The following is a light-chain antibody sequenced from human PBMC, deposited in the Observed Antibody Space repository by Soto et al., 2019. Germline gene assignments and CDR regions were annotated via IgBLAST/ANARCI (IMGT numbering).Light chain of an antibody. CDR1: QSVSSN. J-gene: IGKJ1*01. Sequence: EIVMTQFPATLSVSPGERATLSFRASQSVSSNFAWYQQKPGQAPRLLIYGASSRATGIPERFSGSGSGTDFTLTISRLEPEDFAVYYCHQCGSSPRTFGQGTKVDIK. CDR2: GAS. V-gene: IGKV3-20*01. CDR3: HQCGSSPRT.